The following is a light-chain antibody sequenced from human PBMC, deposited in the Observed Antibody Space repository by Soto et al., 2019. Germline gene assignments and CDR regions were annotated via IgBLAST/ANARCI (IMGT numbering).Light chain of an antibody. CDR2: VAS. Sequence: EIVLTQSPGTLSLSPGERATLSCRASQSVTSNYLAWYQQKPGQAPRLLIYVASSRATGIPDRFSGSGSGTDFTLTISRLEPEDFAVYYCQQYGSSPQTFGQGTKVEIK. J-gene: IGKJ1*01. CDR1: QSVTSNY. V-gene: IGKV3-20*01. CDR3: QQYGSSPQT.